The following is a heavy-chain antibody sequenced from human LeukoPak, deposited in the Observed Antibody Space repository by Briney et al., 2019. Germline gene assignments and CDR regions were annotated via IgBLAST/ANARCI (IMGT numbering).Heavy chain of an antibody. V-gene: IGHV4-34*01. Sequence: PSETLSLTCAVYGGSFSGYYWSWIRQPPRKGLEWIGEINHSGSTNYNPSLKSRVTISVDTSKNQFSLKLSSVTAADTAVYYCARLHLVPLTGYYLNYYYYYMDVWGKGTTVTISS. CDR1: GGSFSGYY. D-gene: IGHD3-9*01. J-gene: IGHJ6*03. CDR2: INHSGST. CDR3: ARLHLVPLTGYYLNYYYYYMDV.